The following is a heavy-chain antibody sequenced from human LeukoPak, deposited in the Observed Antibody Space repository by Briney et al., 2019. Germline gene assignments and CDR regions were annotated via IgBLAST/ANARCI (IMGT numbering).Heavy chain of an antibody. CDR3: AKDLIVGATIFDY. CDR1: GFTFNNFW. CDR2: ISGSGGST. D-gene: IGHD1-26*01. Sequence: GGSLRLSCAASGFTFNNFWMSWVRQAPGKGLEWVSAISGSGGSTYYADSVKGRFTISRDNSKNTLYLQMNSLRAEDTAVYYCAKDLIVGATIFDYWGQGTLVTVSS. J-gene: IGHJ4*02. V-gene: IGHV3-23*01.